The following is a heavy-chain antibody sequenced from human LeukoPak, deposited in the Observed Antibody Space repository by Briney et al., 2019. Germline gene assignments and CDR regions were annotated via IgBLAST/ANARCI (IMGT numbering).Heavy chain of an antibody. Sequence: GASVKVSCKASGYTFTSYDINWVRQATGQGLEWMGWMNPNSGNTGYAQKFQGRVTITRNTSISTAYMELSSLRSEDTAVYYCARELLTHVQLERPRIWFDPWGQGTLVTVSS. J-gene: IGHJ5*02. CDR1: GYTFTSYD. D-gene: IGHD1-1*01. V-gene: IGHV1-8*03. CDR3: ARELLTHVQLERPRIWFDP. CDR2: MNPNSGNT.